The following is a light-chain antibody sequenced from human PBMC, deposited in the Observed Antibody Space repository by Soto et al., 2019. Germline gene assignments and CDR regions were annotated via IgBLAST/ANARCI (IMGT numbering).Light chain of an antibody. CDR1: DIRTKG. CDR3: QVWESTRHNYV. J-gene: IGLJ1*01. CDR2: DDS. V-gene: IGLV3-21*02. Sequence: SYELTQPPSVSVAPGQTASITCEVKDIRTKGVQWYQQRPGQAPVLVVYDDSDRPSGIPERISGSNSGNTATLTISSVEAGDEADYYCQVWESTRHNYVFGAGTKVTVL.